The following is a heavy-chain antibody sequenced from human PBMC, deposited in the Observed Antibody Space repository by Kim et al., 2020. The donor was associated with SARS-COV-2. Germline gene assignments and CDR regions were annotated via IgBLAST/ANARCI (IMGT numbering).Heavy chain of an antibody. D-gene: IGHD6-19*01. CDR2: ISFDGCNT. Sequence: GGSLRLSCAASGFTFTMYSMHWVRQAPGKGLEWVAFISFDGCNTDYADSVKGRFTVSRDSSKNTVFLEMSRLRLAHTALYFCARVRIYSSGRGYFDPWGPGTLVTVSS. CDR3: ARVRIYSSGRGYFDP. V-gene: IGHV3-30*04. CDR1: GFTFTMYS. J-gene: IGHJ4*02.